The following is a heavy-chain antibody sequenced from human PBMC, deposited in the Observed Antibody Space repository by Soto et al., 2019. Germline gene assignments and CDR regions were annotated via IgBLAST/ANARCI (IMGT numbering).Heavy chain of an antibody. J-gene: IGHJ4*02. CDR1: GFTFNNYR. CDR2: ITSSSSYI. Sequence: PGGSLRLSCAASGFTFNNYRMDWVRQAPGKGLEWVSSITSSSSYIYYADSLKGRFTISRDNAKNSLYLQMHSLGADDTAVYYCARTGDYSFDYWGPGTLVTVSS. V-gene: IGHV3-21*01. D-gene: IGHD2-21*01. CDR3: ARTGDYSFDY.